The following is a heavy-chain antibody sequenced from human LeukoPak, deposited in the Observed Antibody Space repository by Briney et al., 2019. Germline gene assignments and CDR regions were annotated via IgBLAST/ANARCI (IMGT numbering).Heavy chain of an antibody. V-gene: IGHV3-53*01. D-gene: IGHD4-17*01. CDR1: GFTVSSNY. CDR2: IYSGGST. J-gene: IGHJ2*01. Sequence: GGSLRLSCAASGFTVSSNYMSWVRQAPGKGLEWVSVIYSGGSTYYADSVKGRFTISRDNSKNTLYLQMNSLRAEDTAVYYCAKDFRLPRRYGDDRLVLQEDWYFDLWGRGTLVTVSS. CDR3: AKDFRLPRRYGDDRLVLQEDWYFDL.